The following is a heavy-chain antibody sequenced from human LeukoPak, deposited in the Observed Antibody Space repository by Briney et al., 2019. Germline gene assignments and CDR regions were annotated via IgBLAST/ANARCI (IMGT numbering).Heavy chain of an antibody. CDR1: GFTFNSSW. J-gene: IGHJ4*01. V-gene: IGHV3-7*01. CDR2: IKADGSGK. CDR3: ARDRGWQQFDY. D-gene: IGHD5-24*01. Sequence: PGGSLRLSCVASGFTFNSSWMTWVRQAPGMGLERVANIKADGSGKYYVDSVRGRFSISRDNAKNSLYLELNSLRAEDTGVYFCARDRGWQQFDYWGQGTLVTVSS.